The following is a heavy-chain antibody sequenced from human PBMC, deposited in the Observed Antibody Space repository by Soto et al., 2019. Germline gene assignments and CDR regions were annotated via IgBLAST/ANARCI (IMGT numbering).Heavy chain of an antibody. CDR3: ARDRWELPFDY. V-gene: IGHV1-18*04. CDR2: ITASNGNT. CDR1: GFTFAGFG. Sequence: QLQLVQSGTEVKNPGASVKVSCKASGFTFAGFGITWVRQAPGQGLEWMGWITASNGNTNYAQKLQGRVTMTTDTSTSTAYMELRSLRSDDTAVYYCARDRWELPFDYWGQGTLVTVSS. J-gene: IGHJ4*02. D-gene: IGHD1-26*01.